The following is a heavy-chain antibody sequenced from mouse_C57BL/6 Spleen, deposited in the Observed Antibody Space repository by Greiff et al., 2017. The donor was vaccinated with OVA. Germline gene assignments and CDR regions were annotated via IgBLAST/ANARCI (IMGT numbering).Heavy chain of an antibody. J-gene: IGHJ4*01. V-gene: IGHV1-42*01. CDR3: ARERATQASRDYAMDY. CDR2: INPSTGGT. Sequence: VHVKQSGPELVKPGASVKISCKASGYSFTGYYMNWVKQSPEKSLEWIGEINPSTGGTTYNQKFKAKATLTVDKSSSTAYMQLKSLTSEDSAVDYWARERATQASRDYAMDYWGQGTSVTVSS. CDR1: GYSFTGYY. D-gene: IGHD3-2*02.